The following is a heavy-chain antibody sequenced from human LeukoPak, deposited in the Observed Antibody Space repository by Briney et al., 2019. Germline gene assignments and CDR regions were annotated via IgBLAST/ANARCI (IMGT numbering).Heavy chain of an antibody. J-gene: IGHJ4*02. CDR2: IYYSGST. Sequence: PSETLSLTCTVSGGSISSGDYYWSWTRQPPGKGLEWIGYIYYSGSTYYNPSLKSRVTISVDTSKNQFSLKLSSVTAADTAVYYCARTYYDFWSGYYTLFDYWGQGTLVTVSS. V-gene: IGHV4-30-4*08. CDR3: ARTYYDFWSGYYTLFDY. D-gene: IGHD3-3*01. CDR1: GGSISSGDYY.